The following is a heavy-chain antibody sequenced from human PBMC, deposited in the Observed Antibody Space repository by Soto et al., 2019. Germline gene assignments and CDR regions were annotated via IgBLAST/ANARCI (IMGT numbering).Heavy chain of an antibody. V-gene: IGHV1-2*02. CDR1: GYTFTGYY. CDR2: INPNSGGT. Sequence: ASVKVSCKASGYTFTGYYMQWVRQAPGQGLEWMGWINPNSGGTNYAQKFQGRVTMTRDTSISTAYMELSRLRSDDTAVYYCARFSNYYGSGRYSVYYFDYWGQGTLVTVYS. J-gene: IGHJ4*02. CDR3: ARFSNYYGSGRYSVYYFDY. D-gene: IGHD3-10*01.